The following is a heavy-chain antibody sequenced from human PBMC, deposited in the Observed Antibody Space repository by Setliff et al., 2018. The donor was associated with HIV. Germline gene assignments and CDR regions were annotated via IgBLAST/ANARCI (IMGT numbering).Heavy chain of an antibody. CDR3: ARETGATAFDI. Sequence: SGPTLVNPTPPLTLTCTFSGFSLSASGMRVSWIRQPPGKALEWLARIDWDDDKFYSTSLKTRLTISKDTSKNQVVLTMTNMDPVDTATYYCARETGATAFDIWGQGTLVTVSS. CDR1: GFSLSASGMR. CDR2: IDWDDDK. J-gene: IGHJ3*02. D-gene: IGHD1-1*01. V-gene: IGHV2-70*04.